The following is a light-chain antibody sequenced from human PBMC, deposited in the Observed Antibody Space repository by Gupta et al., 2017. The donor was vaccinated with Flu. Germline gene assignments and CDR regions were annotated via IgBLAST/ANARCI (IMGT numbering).Light chain of an antibody. Sequence: QSVLTQPLSASGTPGQRVTMSCSGSSSNIGSTSVNWYQQLPGSAPKLLIYYNNERPSGVPDRFSGSQSGTSASLAISGLQSEDEAEYYCAAWDDSLNGVVFGGGTRVTVL. CDR3: AAWDDSLNGVV. CDR1: SSNIGSTS. V-gene: IGLV1-44*01. CDR2: YNN. J-gene: IGLJ2*01.